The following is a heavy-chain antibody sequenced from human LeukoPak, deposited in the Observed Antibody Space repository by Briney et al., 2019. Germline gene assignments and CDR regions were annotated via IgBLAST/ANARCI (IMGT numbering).Heavy chain of an antibody. CDR1: GFTFSNYS. J-gene: IGHJ4*02. V-gene: IGHV3-23*01. CDR3: AKGRGTTVTAAANY. CDR2: ISGTGGTT. D-gene: IGHD4-17*01. Sequence: GGSLRLSCAASGFTFSNYSMSWVRQAPGKGLEWASTISGTGGTTYYADSVKGRFTISRDNSKNTLFLQFNSLRADDTAVYYCAKGRGTTVTAAANYWGQGTLVTVSS.